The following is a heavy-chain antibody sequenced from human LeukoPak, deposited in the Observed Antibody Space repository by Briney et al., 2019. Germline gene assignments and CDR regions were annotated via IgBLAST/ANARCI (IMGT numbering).Heavy chain of an antibody. CDR2: INWNGGST. V-gene: IGHV3-20*04. Sequence: GGSLRLSCAASGFTFDDYGMSWVRQAPGKGLEWVSGINWNGGSTGYADSVKGRFTISRDNAKNSLYLQMNSLRAEDTAVYYCARELVGATRCRAFDIWGQGTMVTVSS. D-gene: IGHD1-26*01. CDR1: GFTFDDYG. CDR3: ARELVGATRCRAFDI. J-gene: IGHJ3*02.